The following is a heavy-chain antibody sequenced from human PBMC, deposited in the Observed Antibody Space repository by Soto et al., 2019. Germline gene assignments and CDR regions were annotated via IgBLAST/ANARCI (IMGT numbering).Heavy chain of an antibody. CDR3: ARALIYGTSSERKPYYDG. CDR1: GVTFSNSW. D-gene: IGHD6-6*01. CDR2: IKRDGSDE. V-gene: IGHV3-7*03. Sequence: DVHLVESGGGLVQPGGSLKLSCAASGVTFSNSWRTWVRQAPGSGLEWVATIKRDGSDEYSVDSVKGRFTISRDNSKSSMYLLMNSLRVEDTAVYYCARALIYGTSSERKPYYDGWGQGTLVTVSS. J-gene: IGHJ4*02.